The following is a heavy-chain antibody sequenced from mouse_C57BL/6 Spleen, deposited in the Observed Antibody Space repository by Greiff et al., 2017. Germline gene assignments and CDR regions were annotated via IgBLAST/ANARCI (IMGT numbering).Heavy chain of an antibody. D-gene: IGHD1-1*01. CDR2: ISDGGSYT. CDR1: GFTFSSYA. V-gene: IGHV5-4*01. J-gene: IGHJ2*01. CDR3: ARSYYGSSLDY. Sequence: EVQVVESGGGLVKPGGSLKLSCAASGFTFSSYAMSWVRQTPEKRLEWVATISDGGSYTYYPDNVKGRFTISRDNAKNNLYLQLSHLKSEDTAMYYCARSYYGSSLDYWGQGTTLTVSS.